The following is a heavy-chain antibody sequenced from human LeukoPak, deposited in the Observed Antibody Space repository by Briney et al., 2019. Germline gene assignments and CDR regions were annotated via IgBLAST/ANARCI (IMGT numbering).Heavy chain of an antibody. V-gene: IGHV3-23*01. J-gene: IGHJ6*02. CDR2: ISGSGDST. CDR3: AKVTGSGSYPAYYYYAMDV. CDR1: GFTFSSYA. D-gene: IGHD3-10*01. Sequence: GGSLRLSCAASGFTFSSYAMNWVRQAAGKGLEWVSVISGSGDSTYYADSVKGRFTISRDNSKNTLHLQMNSLKAEDTAVYYCAKVTGSGSYPAYYYYAMDVWGRGTTVTVSS.